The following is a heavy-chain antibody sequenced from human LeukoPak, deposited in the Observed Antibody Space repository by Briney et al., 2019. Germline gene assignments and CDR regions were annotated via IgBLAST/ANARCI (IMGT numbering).Heavy chain of an antibody. Sequence: GGSLRLSCAASGFTVSSNYMSWVRQAPGKGLEWVANIKEEGNEKYYVDSVKGRFTISRDNAKNSLYLQMNSLRAGDTAVYYCARARYGDFFWGQGTLVTVSS. J-gene: IGHJ4*02. CDR1: GFTVSSNY. D-gene: IGHD4-17*01. V-gene: IGHV3-7*01. CDR3: ARARYGDFF. CDR2: IKEEGNEK.